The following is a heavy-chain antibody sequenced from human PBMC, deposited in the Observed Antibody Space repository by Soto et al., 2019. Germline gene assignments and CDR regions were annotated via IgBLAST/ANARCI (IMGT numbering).Heavy chain of an antibody. D-gene: IGHD2-2*01. V-gene: IGHV1-69*02. CDR2: IIPILGIA. CDR1: GCTFSSYT. Sequence: SVKVSCTASGCTFSSYTISWVRQAPGQGLEWMGRIIPILGIANYAQKFQGRVTITADKSTSTAYMELSSLRSEDTAVYYCARGPGDCSSTSCYLYYYYYGMDVWGQGTTVTVSS. CDR3: ARGPGDCSSTSCYLYYYYYGMDV. J-gene: IGHJ6*02.